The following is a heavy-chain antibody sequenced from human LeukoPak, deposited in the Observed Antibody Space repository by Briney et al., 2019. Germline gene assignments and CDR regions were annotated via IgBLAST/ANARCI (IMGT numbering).Heavy chain of an antibody. V-gene: IGHV4-59*01. J-gene: IGHJ3*02. CDR2: ISYIGST. Sequence: PAGTLSLSCTVSGGSFSDYCWTWIRQPPGKGLEWIGNISYIGSTNYSPSLKSRVTISIDTSKSQFSLKLSSVTAADTAVYYCATGDDYGDSRGAFDIWGQGTMVTVSS. CDR1: GGSFSDYC. D-gene: IGHD4-17*01. CDR3: ATGDDYGDSRGAFDI.